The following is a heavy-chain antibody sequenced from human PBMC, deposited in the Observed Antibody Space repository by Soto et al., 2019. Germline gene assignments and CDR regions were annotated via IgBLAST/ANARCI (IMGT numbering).Heavy chain of an antibody. Sequence: ASVKVSCKASGYTFTGYYMHWVRQAPGQGLEWMGWINPNSGGTNYAQKFQGWVTMTRDTSISTAYMELSRLRSDDTAVYYCARAGITIFGVVIASPFAYWGQGTLVTVSS. D-gene: IGHD3-3*01. J-gene: IGHJ4*02. CDR3: ARAGITIFGVVIASPFAY. V-gene: IGHV1-2*04. CDR1: GYTFTGYY. CDR2: INPNSGGT.